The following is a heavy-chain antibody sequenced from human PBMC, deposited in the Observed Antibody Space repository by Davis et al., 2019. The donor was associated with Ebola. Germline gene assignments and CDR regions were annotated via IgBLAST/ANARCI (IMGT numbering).Heavy chain of an antibody. CDR3: ARNRVVIHYYYNGMDV. V-gene: IGHV4-34*01. CDR1: GGSFSGYY. J-gene: IGHJ6*02. CDR2: INHSGST. D-gene: IGHD3-22*01. Sequence: GSLRLSCAVYGGSFSGYYWSWIRQPPGKGLEWIGEINHSGSTNYNPSLKSRVTISVDTSKNQFSLKLSSVTTADTAVYYCARNRVVIHYYYNGMDVWGQGTTVTVSS.